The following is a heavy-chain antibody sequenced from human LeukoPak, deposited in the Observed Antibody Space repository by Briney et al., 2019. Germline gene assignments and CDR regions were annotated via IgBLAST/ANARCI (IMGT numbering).Heavy chain of an antibody. D-gene: IGHD1-1*01. CDR2: ISPASGAT. V-gene: IGHV1-2*02. Sequence: ASVRVSCKASGYTFTGSYMHWVRQAPGQGFEWIGWISPASGATKYAQNFQGRVTLTTDTSITTAYMELSSLTSDDTASYYCLNEHGGWGQGAPVTVSS. CDR1: GYTFTGSY. J-gene: IGHJ4*02. CDR3: LNEHGG.